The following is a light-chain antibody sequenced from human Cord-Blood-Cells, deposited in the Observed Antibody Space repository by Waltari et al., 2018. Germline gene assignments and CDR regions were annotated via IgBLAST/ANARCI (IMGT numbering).Light chain of an antibody. J-gene: IGLJ3*02. Sequence: QSALTQPASVSGSPGQSTTISCTGTSSDVGGYNYVSWYHQHPGKAPKLMIYDVSNRPSGVSNRFAGSKSGNTASLTISGLQAEDEADYYYSSYTSSSTWVFGGGTKLTVL. CDR3: SSYTSSSTWV. V-gene: IGLV2-14*03. CDR2: DVS. CDR1: SSDVGGYNY.